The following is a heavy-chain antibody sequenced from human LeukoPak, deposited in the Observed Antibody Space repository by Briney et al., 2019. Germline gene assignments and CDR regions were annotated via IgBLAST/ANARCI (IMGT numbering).Heavy chain of an antibody. Sequence: SETLSLTCTVSGYSISSGHYWGWIRQPPGKGLEWIGSIYYSGSTYYNPSLKSRVTISVDTSKNQFSLKLSSVTAADTAVYYCARVSGTVAAYDSSGYSYYYYYYMDVWGKGTTVTVSS. V-gene: IGHV4-38-2*02. CDR2: IYYSGST. CDR1: GYSISSGHY. D-gene: IGHD3-22*01. J-gene: IGHJ6*03. CDR3: ARVSGTVAAYDSSGYSYYYYYYMDV.